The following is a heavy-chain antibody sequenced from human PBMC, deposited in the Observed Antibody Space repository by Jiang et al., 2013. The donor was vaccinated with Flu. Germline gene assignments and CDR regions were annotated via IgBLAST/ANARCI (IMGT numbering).Heavy chain of an antibody. CDR1: GYSFTAYI. CDR2: VNPNSGYT. J-gene: IGHJ6*03. D-gene: IGHD6-19*01. V-gene: IGHV1-3*01. Sequence: GAEVKKPGASVKVSCKTSGYSFTAYIMHWVRQAPGQRPEWMGRVNPNSGYTKYSQNFQDRITITRDTSANTIYMEMSSLTSEDTAVYYCARAGRIAVAGSGGFYYYMDVWGKGTSVTVSS. CDR3: ARAGRIAVAGSGGFYYYMDV.